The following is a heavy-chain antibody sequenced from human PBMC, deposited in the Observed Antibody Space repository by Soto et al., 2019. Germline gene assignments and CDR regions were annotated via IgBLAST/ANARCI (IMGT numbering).Heavy chain of an antibody. V-gene: IGHV4-30-4*01. J-gene: IGHJ3*02. Sequence: QVQLQESGPGLLKPSQTLSLTCNVSGDSINNGEYYWSWFRQPPGKGLEWIGYIYYNEVTYYNPSLKRRPTISLETSKNQFSLQLTSVTAADTVVYYCARDHTVTTGAFDIWGPGTMVTVSS. CDR1: GDSINNGEYY. CDR3: ARDHTVTTGAFDI. D-gene: IGHD4-17*01. CDR2: IYYNEVT.